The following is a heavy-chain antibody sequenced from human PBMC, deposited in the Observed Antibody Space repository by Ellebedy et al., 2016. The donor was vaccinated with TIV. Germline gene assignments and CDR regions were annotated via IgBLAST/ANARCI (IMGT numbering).Heavy chain of an antibody. CDR3: ARPSHAGIVHF. CDR1: GGSGGSVPSSGYY. D-gene: IGHD1-26*01. Sequence: MPSETLSLTCTVSGGSGGSVPSSGYYGGWIRQSPGKGLEWLGGIYSSGSTFYNPSLRGRITISVDPSRNQFSLSLSSVTAADTAVYYCARPSHAGIVHFWGQGALVTVSS. J-gene: IGHJ4*02. CDR2: IYSSGST. V-gene: IGHV4-39*01.